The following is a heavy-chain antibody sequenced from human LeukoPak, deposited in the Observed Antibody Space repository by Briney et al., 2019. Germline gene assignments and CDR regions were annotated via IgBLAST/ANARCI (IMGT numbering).Heavy chain of an antibody. V-gene: IGHV4-39*01. CDR1: GGSISSSSYY. J-gene: IGHJ3*02. CDR2: IYYSGRT. CDR3: ASTQSLDSEWELLQDAFDI. Sequence: PSETLSLTCTVSGGSISSSSYYWGWIRQPPGKGLEWIGSIYYSGRTYYNPSLKSRVTISVDTSKNQFSLKPSSLTAADTAVYYCASTQSLDSEWELLQDAFDIWGQGTMVTVSS. D-gene: IGHD1-26*01.